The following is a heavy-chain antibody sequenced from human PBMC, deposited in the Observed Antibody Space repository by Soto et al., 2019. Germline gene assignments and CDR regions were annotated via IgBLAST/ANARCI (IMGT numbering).Heavy chain of an antibody. CDR2: INPNSGGT. J-gene: IGHJ4*02. D-gene: IGHD2-2*01. Sequence: ASVKVSCKASGYTFTGYYMHWVRQAPGQGLEWRGWINPNSGGTNYAQKFQGWVTMTRDTSISTAYMELSRLRSDDTAVYYCAREDSERSSSFFFDCWGQGTLVTVAS. CDR1: GYTFTGYY. V-gene: IGHV1-2*04. CDR3: AREDSERSSSFFFDC.